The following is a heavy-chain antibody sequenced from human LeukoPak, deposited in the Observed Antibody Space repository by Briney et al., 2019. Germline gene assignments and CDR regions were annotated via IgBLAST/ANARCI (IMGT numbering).Heavy chain of an antibody. CDR1: GGSFSGYY. J-gene: IGHJ4*02. CDR3: ARGPPGAVVPAATGTFDD. V-gene: IGHV4-34*01. CDR2: INHRGWT. Sequence: SETLSLTCAVYGGSFSGYYYSWIRQPPGKGLEWIGEINHRGWTNYNPSLKSRVTISVDTSKNQFSLNLISVTAADTAVFYCARGPPGAVVPAATGTFDDWGQGTLVTVSS. D-gene: IGHD2-2*01.